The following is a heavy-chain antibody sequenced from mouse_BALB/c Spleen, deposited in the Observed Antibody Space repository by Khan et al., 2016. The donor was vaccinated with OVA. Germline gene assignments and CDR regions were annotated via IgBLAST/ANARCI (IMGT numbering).Heavy chain of an antibody. V-gene: IGHV1S132*01. Sequence: QVQLQQSGAELVRPGASVKLSCKTSGYIFTSYWIHWVQQRSGQGLEWIARIYPGTDNTYYYEKFKDKATLTADKSSSTAYMQLSSLKSEDSDVYFCAREEAVDHFDHWGQGTTLTVSS. J-gene: IGHJ2*01. D-gene: IGHD3-3*01. CDR3: AREEAVDHFDH. CDR2: IYPGTDNT. CDR1: GYIFTSYW.